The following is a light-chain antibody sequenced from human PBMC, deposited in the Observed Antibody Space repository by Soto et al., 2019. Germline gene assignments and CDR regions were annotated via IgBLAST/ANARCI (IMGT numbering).Light chain of an antibody. CDR2: EVN. CDR3: TSYAGGNNV. CDR1: SSDVGGYNY. V-gene: IGLV2-8*01. Sequence: QSALTQPPSASGSPGQSVTISCIGTSSDVGGYNYVSWYQQYPGKVPKLMTYEVNKRPSGVPDRFSGSKSGNTASLTVSGLQAEDEDDYYCTSYAGGNNVFGTGTKVTVL. J-gene: IGLJ1*01.